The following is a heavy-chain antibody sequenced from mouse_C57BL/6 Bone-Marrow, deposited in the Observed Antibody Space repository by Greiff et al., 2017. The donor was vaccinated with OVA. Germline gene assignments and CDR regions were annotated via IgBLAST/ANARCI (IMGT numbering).Heavy chain of an antibody. J-gene: IGHJ2*01. CDR2: IRNKANNHAT. D-gene: IGHD2-4*01. CDR3: TRNDYDGTEYFDY. CDR1: GFTFSDAW. Sequence: EVQLQESGGGLVQPGGSMKLSCAASGFTFSDAWMDWVRQSPEKGLEWVAEIRNKANNHATYYAESVKGRFTISRDDSKSSVYLQMNSLRAEDTGIYYCTRNDYDGTEYFDYWGQGTTLTVSS. V-gene: IGHV6-6*01.